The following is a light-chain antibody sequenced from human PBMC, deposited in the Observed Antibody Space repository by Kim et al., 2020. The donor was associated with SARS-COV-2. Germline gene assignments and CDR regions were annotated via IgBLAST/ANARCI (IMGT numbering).Light chain of an antibody. V-gene: IGKV3-11*01. CDR1: QSVSSY. J-gene: IGKJ1*01. CDR3: QQRSNWPT. Sequence: SLTPGASATLACRTSQSVSSYLAWYQQKPGQAPRLLIYDAFNRATGIPARFSGSGSGTDFTLTISSLEPEDFAVYYCQQRSNWPTFGQGTKVEIK. CDR2: DAF.